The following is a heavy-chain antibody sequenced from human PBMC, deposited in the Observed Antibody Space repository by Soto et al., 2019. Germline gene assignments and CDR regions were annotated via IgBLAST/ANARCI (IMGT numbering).Heavy chain of an antibody. CDR1: GYTCPSYG. Sequence: QVQLVQSGAEVKKPGDSVRVSCKASGYTCPSYGIGWVRQAPGQGLEWMGGISANNGNTKYAQKVPGRVTMTTDAATSTDYMELRSRRSYDASVYYFARDGYFDHWGQGTLVPVS. CDR3: ARDGYFDH. CDR2: ISANNGNT. V-gene: IGHV1-18*01. J-gene: IGHJ4*02.